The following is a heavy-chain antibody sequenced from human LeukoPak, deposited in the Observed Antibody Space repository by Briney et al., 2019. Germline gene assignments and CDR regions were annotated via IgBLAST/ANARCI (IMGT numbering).Heavy chain of an antibody. CDR1: GFTFSSYW. J-gene: IGHJ6*03. CDR2: IKQDGSEK. D-gene: IGHD3-3*02. Sequence: GALRLSCAASGFTFSSYWMSWVRQAPGKGLEWVANIKQDGSEKYYVDSVKGRFTISRDNAKNSLYLQMNSLRAEDTAVYYCARALAPTYYYYMDVWGKGTTVTVSS. V-gene: IGHV3-7*01. CDR3: ARALAPTYYYYMDV.